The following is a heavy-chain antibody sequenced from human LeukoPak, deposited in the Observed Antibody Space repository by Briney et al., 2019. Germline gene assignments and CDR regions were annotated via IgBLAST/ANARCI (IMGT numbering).Heavy chain of an antibody. D-gene: IGHD3-22*01. Sequence: GGSLRLSCEASGFTFSTYAMSWVRQAPGKGLEWVSLISGSGDRTYYADSVKGRFTISRDNSKNTLYLQMNSLRAEDTAVYYCAKICSSGYYSFDYWGQGTLVTVSS. J-gene: IGHJ4*02. V-gene: IGHV3-23*01. CDR2: ISGSGDRT. CDR3: AKICSSGYYSFDY. CDR1: GFTFSTYA.